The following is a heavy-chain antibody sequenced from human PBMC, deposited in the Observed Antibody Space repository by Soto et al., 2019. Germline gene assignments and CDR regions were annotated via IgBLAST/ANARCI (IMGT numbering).Heavy chain of an antibody. CDR1: GITVSGNY. Sequence: PGGSLRLSCAVSGITVSGNYMTWVRQAPGKGLEWVSTIYTSGNTYYADSVKGRFTISRDNSKNMVYLQMNSLRAEDTAVYYCARADYRSGGSCYPVLNYWGQGTLVTVSS. V-gene: IGHV3-66*01. CDR2: IYTSGNT. J-gene: IGHJ4*02. CDR3: ARADYRSGGSCYPVLNY. D-gene: IGHD2-15*01.